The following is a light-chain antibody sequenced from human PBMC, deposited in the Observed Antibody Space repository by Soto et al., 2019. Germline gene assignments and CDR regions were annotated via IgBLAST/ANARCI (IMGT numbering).Light chain of an antibody. CDR3: QQFNDLPRT. Sequence: IQLTQSPSSLSASVGDRVTITCRAGQDISSALAWYQQQQGHAPKRLLYDASSLEAGVPSRFSGSGSVTDFTLSITSLRPEDFATYYCQQFNDLPRTFGGGTKVQIK. CDR1: QDISSA. V-gene: IGKV1D-13*01. CDR2: DAS. J-gene: IGKJ4*01.